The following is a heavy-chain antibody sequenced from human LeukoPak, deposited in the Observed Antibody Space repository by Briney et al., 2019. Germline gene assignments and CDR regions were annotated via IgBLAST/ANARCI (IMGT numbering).Heavy chain of an antibody. CDR2: INNDGRST. CDR3: ARDGGDSSGYYWSLGY. CDR1: GFAFSTYT. Sequence: PGGSLRFSCAASGFAFSTYTIHWVRQVPGKGLMWVSRINNDGRSTTYADSVKGRFTISRDNAKDTLYLQMNSLRPEDTAVYYCARDGGDSSGYYWSLGYWGQGTLVTVSS. J-gene: IGHJ4*02. V-gene: IGHV3-74*01. D-gene: IGHD3-22*01.